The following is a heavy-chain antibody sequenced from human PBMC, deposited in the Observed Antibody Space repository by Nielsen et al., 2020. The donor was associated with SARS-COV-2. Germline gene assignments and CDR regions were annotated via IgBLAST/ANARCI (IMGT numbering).Heavy chain of an antibody. D-gene: IGHD3-22*01. V-gene: IGHV1-2*06. J-gene: IGHJ6*03. CDR3: AREEDSSGYPPYYYYYMDV. CDR2: INPNSGGT. Sequence: ASVKVSCKASGYTFTGYYMHWVRQAPGQGLEWMGRINPNSGGTNYAQKFQGRVTMTRDTSISTAYMELSSLRSEDTAVYYCAREEDSSGYPPYYYYYMDVWGKGTTVTVSS. CDR1: GYTFTGYY.